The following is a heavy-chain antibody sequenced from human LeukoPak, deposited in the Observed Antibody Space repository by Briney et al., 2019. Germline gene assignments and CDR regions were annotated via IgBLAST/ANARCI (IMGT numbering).Heavy chain of an antibody. J-gene: IGHJ4*02. Sequence: QPGGSLRLSCAASGFTVSSNYMSWVRQAPGKGLEWVSVIYSGGSTYYADSVKGRFTISRDNSKNTLYLQMNSLRAQDTAVYYCASNHRGWPYYWGQGTLVTVSS. CDR3: ASNHRGWPYY. CDR1: GFTVSSNY. V-gene: IGHV3-53*01. CDR2: IYSGGST. D-gene: IGHD1-14*01.